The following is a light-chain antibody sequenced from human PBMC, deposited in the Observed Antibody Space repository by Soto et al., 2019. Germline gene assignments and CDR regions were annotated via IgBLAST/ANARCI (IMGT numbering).Light chain of an antibody. CDR2: DAS. CDR3: QQRSNWPWT. J-gene: IGKJ1*01. V-gene: IGKV3-11*01. CDR1: QSVSSY. Sequence: EIVLTQSPATLSLSPGERATLSCRASQSVSSYLAWYQQKPGQAPRLLIYDASTRATGIPARFSGSGSGKDFAPTISSLEPEDFAVYYCQQRSNWPWTFGQGTKVEIK.